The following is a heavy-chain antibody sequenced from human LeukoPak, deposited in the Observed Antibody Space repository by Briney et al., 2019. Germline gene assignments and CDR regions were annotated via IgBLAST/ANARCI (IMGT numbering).Heavy chain of an antibody. CDR2: IYSGDRT. Sequence: PRGSLRLSCAASGFSVNNLYMSWVRQAPGKGLEWVSVIYSGDRTYYADSVKGRFTISRDTSKNTVYLQMNSLRPEETAVYYCARDGEYSYGYGFDYWGQGTLVTVSS. J-gene: IGHJ4*02. CDR3: ARDGEYSYGYGFDY. V-gene: IGHV3-66*01. CDR1: GFSVNNLY. D-gene: IGHD5-18*01.